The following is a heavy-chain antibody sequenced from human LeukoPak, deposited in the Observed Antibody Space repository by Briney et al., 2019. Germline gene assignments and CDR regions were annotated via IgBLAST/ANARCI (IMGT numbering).Heavy chain of an antibody. CDR1: GYTFTSYA. J-gene: IGHJ6*02. CDR3: ARVMAAAGTFYYYGMDV. V-gene: IGHV7-4-1*02. Sequence: ASVKVSCKASGYTFTSYAMNWVRQAPGQGLEWMGWINTNTGNPTYAQGFTGRFVFSLDTSVSTAYLQISSLKAEDTAVYYCARVMAAAGTFYYYGMDVWGQGTTVTVSS. CDR2: INTNTGNP. D-gene: IGHD6-13*01.